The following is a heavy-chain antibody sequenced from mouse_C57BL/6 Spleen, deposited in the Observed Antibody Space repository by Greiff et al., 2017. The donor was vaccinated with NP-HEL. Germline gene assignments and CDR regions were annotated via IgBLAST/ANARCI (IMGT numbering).Heavy chain of an antibody. J-gene: IGHJ2*01. CDR1: GYSITSGYY. CDR3: ARMYYGSLYFDY. CDR2: ISYDGSN. V-gene: IGHV3-6*01. D-gene: IGHD1-1*01. Sequence: EVQLQESGPGLVKPSQSLSLTCSVTGYSITSGYYWNWIRQFPGNKLEWMGYISYDGSNNYNPSLKNRISITRDTSKNQFFLKLNSVTTEDTATYYCARMYYGSLYFDYWGQGTTLTVSS.